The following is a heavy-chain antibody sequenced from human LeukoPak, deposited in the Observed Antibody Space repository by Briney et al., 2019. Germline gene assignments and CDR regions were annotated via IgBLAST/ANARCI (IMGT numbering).Heavy chain of an antibody. CDR1: GFTFNNHW. J-gene: IGHJ5*02. Sequence: PGGSLRLSCAASGFTFNNHWMHWVRQVPGKGWEWVSRIDNDGSNTIYADSVKARFTISRDNAKNTLYLQMNSLRAEDTAMYYCSRDRPHNWFDPWGQGTLVTVSS. CDR2: IDNDGSNT. CDR3: SRDRPHNWFDP. V-gene: IGHV3-74*01.